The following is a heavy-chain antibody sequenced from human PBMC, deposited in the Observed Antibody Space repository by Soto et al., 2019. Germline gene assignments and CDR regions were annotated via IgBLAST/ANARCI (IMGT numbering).Heavy chain of an antibody. D-gene: IGHD3-16*02. Sequence: EVQLVESGGGLVQTGGSLRLSCAVSGFRFRDYWMSGVRQAPGKGLELVANIKQDESDKYYVDSVKGRFTISRDNAKNALYLQMNSLRVEDTAVYYCAAYCYTMTCTHFHGYSWGQGTQVTVSS. V-gene: IGHV3-7*03. CDR1: GFRFRDYW. J-gene: IGHJ5*02. CDR2: IKQDESDK. CDR3: AAYCYTMTCTHFHGYS.